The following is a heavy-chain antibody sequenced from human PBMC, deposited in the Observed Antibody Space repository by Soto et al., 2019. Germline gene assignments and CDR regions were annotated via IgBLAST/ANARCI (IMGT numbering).Heavy chain of an antibody. Sequence: TLSLTCTVSGDSISSGGYYWSWIRQHPGKGLELIGHIYYSATSYYNPSLKSRVTISVDTSKNQFSLKLSSVTAADTAVYYCASRYVRRGVLMDVWGQGTTVTVSS. V-gene: IGHV4-31*03. CDR2: IYYSATS. D-gene: IGHD3-10*02. J-gene: IGHJ6*02. CDR1: GDSISSGGYY. CDR3: ASRYVRRGVLMDV.